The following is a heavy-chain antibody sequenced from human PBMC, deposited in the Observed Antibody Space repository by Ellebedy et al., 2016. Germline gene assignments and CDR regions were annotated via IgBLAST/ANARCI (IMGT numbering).Heavy chain of an antibody. CDR3: AKSPAKYCSGDNCHPFDY. CDR2: ISHNGDGT. CDR1: GFTFSNYA. Sequence: GESLKISXAASGFTFSNYAMRWVRQAPGKGLEWVAGISHNGDGTSYVDSVKGRFTISRDNSKNTLYLQMNSLRAEDTAVYYCAKSPAKYCSGDNCHPFDYWGQGTLVTVSS. V-gene: IGHV3-23*01. J-gene: IGHJ4*02. D-gene: IGHD2-15*01.